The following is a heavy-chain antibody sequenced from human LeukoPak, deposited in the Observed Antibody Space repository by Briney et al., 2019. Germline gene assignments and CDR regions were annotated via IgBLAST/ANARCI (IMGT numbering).Heavy chain of an antibody. CDR2: IWYDGSNK. CDR1: GFTFSSYG. V-gene: IGHV3-33*06. J-gene: IGHJ1*01. Sequence: GGSLRLSCAASGFTFSSYGMHWVRQAPGKGLEWVAVIWYDGSNKYYADSVKGRFTISRDNSKNTLYLQMNSLRAEDTAVYYCAKGVDQLLGYFQHWGQGTLVTVSS. CDR3: AKGVDQLLGYFQH. D-gene: IGHD2-2*01.